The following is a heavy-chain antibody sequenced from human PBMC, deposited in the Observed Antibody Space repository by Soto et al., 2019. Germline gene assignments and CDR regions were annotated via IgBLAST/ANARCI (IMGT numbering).Heavy chain of an antibody. CDR2: IYYSGST. D-gene: IGHD5-18*01. CDR1: GGSISSYY. CDR3: AATAADTAMVYYGMDV. J-gene: IGHJ6*02. V-gene: IGHV4-59*08. Sequence: QVQLQESGPGLVKPSETLSLTCTVSGGSISSYYWRWIRQPPGKGLEWIGYIYYSGSTNYNPSLKSRVTISVDTSKNQFSLKLSSVTAADTAVYYCAATAADTAMVYYGMDVWGQGTTVTVSS.